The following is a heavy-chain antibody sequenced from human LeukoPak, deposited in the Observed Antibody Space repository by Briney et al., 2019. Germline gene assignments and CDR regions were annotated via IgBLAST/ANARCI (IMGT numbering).Heavy chain of an antibody. Sequence: PGGSLRLSCAASGFTFSTFAMIWVRQPPGKGLEWVSSIFPSGGEIHYADSVRGRFTISRDNSKSTLSLQMNSLRAEDTAIYYCATYRQVLLPFESWGQGTLSSSPQ. CDR3: ATYRQVLLPFES. J-gene: IGHJ4*02. CDR2: IFPSGGEI. V-gene: IGHV3-23*01. D-gene: IGHD2-8*02. CDR1: GFTFSTFA.